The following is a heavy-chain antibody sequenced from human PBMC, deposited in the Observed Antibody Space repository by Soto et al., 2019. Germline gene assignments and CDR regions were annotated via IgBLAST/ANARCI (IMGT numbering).Heavy chain of an antibody. J-gene: IGHJ3*02. CDR2: ISYDGSNK. CDR3: AKFIAATRGAFDI. D-gene: IGHD6-13*01. CDR1: GFTFSSYV. V-gene: IGHV3-30*18. Sequence: GGSLRLSCAASGFTFSSYVMHWVRQAPGKGLEWVAVISYDGSNKYYADSVKGRFTISRDNSKNTLYLQMNSLRAEDTAVYYCAKFIAATRGAFDIWGQGTMVTVSS.